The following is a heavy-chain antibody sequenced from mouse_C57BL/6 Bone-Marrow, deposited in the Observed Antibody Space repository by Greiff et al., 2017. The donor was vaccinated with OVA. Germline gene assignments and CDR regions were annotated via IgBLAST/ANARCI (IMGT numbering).Heavy chain of an antibody. Sequence: VQLVESGAELARPGASVKLSCKASGYTFTSYGISWVKQRTGQGLEWIGEIYPRSGNTYYNEKLKGKATLTADKSSSTAYMELRSLTSEDSAVYFCARGAYWGQGTLVTVSA. V-gene: IGHV1-81*01. J-gene: IGHJ3*01. CDR2: IYPRSGNT. CDR3: ARGAY. CDR1: GYTFTSYG.